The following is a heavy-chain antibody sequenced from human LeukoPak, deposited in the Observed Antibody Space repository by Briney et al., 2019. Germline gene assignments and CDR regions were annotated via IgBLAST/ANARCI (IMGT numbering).Heavy chain of an antibody. V-gene: IGHV1-24*01. CDR3: ATFPYYYDSSGTGVNWFDP. Sequence: ASVKVSCKVSGYTLTELSMHWVRQAPGKGLEWMGGFDPEDGETIYAQEFQGRVTMTEDTSTDTAYMELSSLRSEDTAVYYCATFPYYYDSSGTGVNWFDPWGQGTLVTVSS. J-gene: IGHJ5*02. CDR1: GYTLTELS. CDR2: FDPEDGET. D-gene: IGHD3-22*01.